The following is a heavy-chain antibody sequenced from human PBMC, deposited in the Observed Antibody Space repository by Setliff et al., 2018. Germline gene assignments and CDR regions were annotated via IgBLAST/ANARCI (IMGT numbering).Heavy chain of an antibody. CDR3: ARAERGYSGNVLGY. V-gene: IGHV4-38-2*02. CDR1: GYSISSGYI. CDR2: IDHSGST. J-gene: IGHJ4*02. Sequence: SETLSLTCTVSGYSISSGYIWGWIRQPPGKGLEWVGNIDHSGSTNYNPSLKSRDNISIDTSKSQFSLKLSSVAAADTAVYYCARAERGYSGNVLGYWGQGTLVTVSS. D-gene: IGHD5-12*01.